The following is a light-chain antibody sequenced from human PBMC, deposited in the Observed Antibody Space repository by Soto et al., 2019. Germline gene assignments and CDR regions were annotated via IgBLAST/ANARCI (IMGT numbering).Light chain of an antibody. CDR3: GTWDSSLTTGV. CDR1: SSNIGNSY. Sequence: QPVLTQPPSVSAAPGQTVTISCSGSSSNIGNSYVSWYQQLPGTAPKLLIYENNRRPSGIPDRFSGSKSGTSATLGITGLQTGDEADYFCGTWDSSLTTGVFGGGTKLTVL. V-gene: IGLV1-51*02. J-gene: IGLJ2*01. CDR2: ENN.